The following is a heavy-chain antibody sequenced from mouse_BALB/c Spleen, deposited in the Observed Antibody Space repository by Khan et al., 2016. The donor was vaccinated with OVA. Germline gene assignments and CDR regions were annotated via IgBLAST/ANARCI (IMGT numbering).Heavy chain of an antibody. J-gene: IGHJ3*01. CDR3: ARKDYCDYDPFPY. CDR1: GYSITSEYA. CDR2: INYSGNT. V-gene: IGHV3-2*02. Sequence: EVELVESGPGLVKPSQSLSLTCTVTGYSITSEYAWNWIRQFPGNKLEWRGYINYSGNTRFNPSLKSRTSMTRDKSKNQFFLQLNSVTTEDTATYYCARKDYCDYDPFPYWGQGTLVTVSA. D-gene: IGHD2-4*01.